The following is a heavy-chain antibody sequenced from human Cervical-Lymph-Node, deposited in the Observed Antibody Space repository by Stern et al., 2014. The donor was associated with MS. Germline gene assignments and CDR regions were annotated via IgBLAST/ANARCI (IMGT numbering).Heavy chain of an antibody. CDR1: GYTFTAFF. V-gene: IGHV1-2*06. CDR3: AREATRIVVGIDY. CDR2: LNPNSDDP. J-gene: IGHJ4*02. Sequence: VQLGESGTKMQKPGASVKVSCKASGYTFTAFFIHWVRQVPGQGLEWMGRLNPNSDDPTYAQNFQDRVTLTRATSLGTAYLELSRLTSADTAVYYCAREATRIVVGIDYWGQGTQVTVSS. D-gene: IGHD3-22*01.